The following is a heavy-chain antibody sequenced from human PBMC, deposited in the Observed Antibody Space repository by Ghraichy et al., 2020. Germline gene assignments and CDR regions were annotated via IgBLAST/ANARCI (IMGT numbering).Heavy chain of an antibody. CDR2: INGGGART. V-gene: IGHV3-43*01. CDR1: GFTFDDFT. J-gene: IGHJ4*02. D-gene: IGHD5-12*01. Sequence: GGSLRLSCAASGFTFDDFTMHWVRQAPGMTLEWVSLINGGGARTYYAGSVRGRFTISRDNNKNSLFLQMNSLTTEDTAIYYCVKDLTSGYSRYEVGQLDSWGQGTPFTVSS. CDR3: VKDLTSGYSRYEVGQLDS.